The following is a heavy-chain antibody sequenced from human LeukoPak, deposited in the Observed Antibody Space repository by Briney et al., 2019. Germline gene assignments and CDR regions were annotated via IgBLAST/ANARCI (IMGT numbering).Heavy chain of an antibody. V-gene: IGHV3-7*01. CDR1: GFAFGTYW. CDR2: IKIDGTEK. J-gene: IGHJ4*02. CDR3: ARRVVGGTDYLDY. D-gene: IGHD1-26*01. Sequence: PGGSLRLSCAASGFAFGTYWMTWVRQAPGKGLEWVANIKIDGTEKRYADSVKGRFTISRDNAKNSLYLQMSSLRAEDTAVYYCARRVVGGTDYLDYWGEGTLVTVSS.